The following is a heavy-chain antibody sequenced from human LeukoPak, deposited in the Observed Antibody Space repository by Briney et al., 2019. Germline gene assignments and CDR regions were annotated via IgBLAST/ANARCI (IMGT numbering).Heavy chain of an antibody. CDR3: ARYGDYGRLDY. CDR1: GGSISSYY. D-gene: IGHD4-17*01. V-gene: IGHV4-59*01. CDR2: IYYSGST. Sequence: SETLSLTCTVPGGSISSYYWSWIRQPPGKGLEWIGYIYYSGSTNYNPSLKSRVTISVDTSKNQFSLKLSSVTAADTAVYYCARYGDYGRLDYWGQGTLVTVSS. J-gene: IGHJ4*02.